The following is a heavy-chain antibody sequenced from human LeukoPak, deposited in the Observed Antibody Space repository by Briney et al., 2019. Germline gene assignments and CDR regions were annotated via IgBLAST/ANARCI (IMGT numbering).Heavy chain of an antibody. CDR2: INHSGST. V-gene: IGHV4-34*01. CDR1: GGSFSGYY. J-gene: IGHJ6*04. D-gene: IGHD6-13*01. Sequence: KPSETLSLTCAVYGGSFSGYYWSWLRQPPGKGLECIGEINHSGSTNYNPSLKSRVTISVDTSKNQFSLKLSSVTAADTAVYYCARGQGIADRYYYYMMDVWGKGTTVTVSS. CDR3: ARGQGIADRYYYYMMDV.